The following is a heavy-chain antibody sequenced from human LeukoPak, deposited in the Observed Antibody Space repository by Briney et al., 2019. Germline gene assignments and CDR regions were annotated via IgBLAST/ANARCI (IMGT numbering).Heavy chain of an antibody. CDR3: ARVTAYYDSSGYYNDAFDI. J-gene: IGHJ3*02. V-gene: IGHV3-23*01. CDR1: GFTFSSYA. D-gene: IGHD3-22*01. Sequence: PGGSLRLSCAASGFTFSSYAMSWVRQAPGKGLEWVSAISGSGGSTYYADSVKGRFTISRDNAKNSLYLQMNSLRAEDTAVYYCARVTAYYDSSGYYNDAFDIWGQGTMVTVSS. CDR2: ISGSGGST.